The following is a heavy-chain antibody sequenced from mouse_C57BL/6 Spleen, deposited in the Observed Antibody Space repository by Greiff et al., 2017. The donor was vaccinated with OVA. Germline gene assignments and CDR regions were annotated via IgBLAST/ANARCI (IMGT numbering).Heavy chain of an antibody. CDR3: AISDPYDGYYDYYAMDY. Sequence: QVQLQQPGAELVRPGSSVKLSCKASGYTFTSYWMHWVKQRPIQGLEWIGNIDPSDSETHYNQKFKDKATLTVDKSSSTAYIQLSSLTSEDSAVYYCAISDPYDGYYDYYAMDYWGQGTSVTVSS. V-gene: IGHV1-52*01. CDR2: IDPSDSET. J-gene: IGHJ4*01. CDR1: GYTFTSYW. D-gene: IGHD2-3*01.